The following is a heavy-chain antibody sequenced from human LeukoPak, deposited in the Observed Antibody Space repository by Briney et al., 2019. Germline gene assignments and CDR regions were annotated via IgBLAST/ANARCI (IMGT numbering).Heavy chain of an antibody. J-gene: IGHJ4*02. Sequence: PSASLSLTCTVSAGSISSGGYYWSWLRQPPGEGLEWIGYIYYSGSTYYHPSLKSRVTISLDTSKNQFSLKLSSVTAADTAFYYFARVTTVTTSFHFDYWGQGTLVTVSS. V-gene: IGHV4-30-4*08. D-gene: IGHD4-17*01. CDR3: ARVTTVTTSFHFDY. CDR2: IYYSGST. CDR1: AGSISSGGYY.